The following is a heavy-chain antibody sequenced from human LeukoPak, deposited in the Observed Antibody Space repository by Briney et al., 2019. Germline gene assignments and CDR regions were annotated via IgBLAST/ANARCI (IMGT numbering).Heavy chain of an antibody. J-gene: IGHJ3*02. D-gene: IGHD1-26*01. CDR2: VYYSGST. V-gene: IGHV4-61*01. Sequence: SETLSLTCTVSGGSISSDSHYWSWIRQSPGKGLEWIGYVYYSGSTNYNPSLKSRVTISVDTSKSQFSLKLSSVTAADTAVYYCAREYSAFEIWGQGTMVTVSS. CDR1: GGSISSDSHY. CDR3: AREYSAFEI.